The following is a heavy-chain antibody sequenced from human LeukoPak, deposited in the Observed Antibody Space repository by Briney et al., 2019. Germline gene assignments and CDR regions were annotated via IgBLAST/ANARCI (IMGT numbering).Heavy chain of an antibody. J-gene: IGHJ5*02. V-gene: IGHV1-69*05. Sequence: ASVEVSCKASGGTFSSYAISWVRQAPGQGLEWMGGIIPIFGTANYAQKFQGRVTITTDESTSTAYMELSSLRSEDTAVYYCARGGYRGFDPWGQGTLVTVSS. D-gene: IGHD2-2*02. CDR1: GGTFSSYA. CDR3: ARGGYRGFDP. CDR2: IIPIFGTA.